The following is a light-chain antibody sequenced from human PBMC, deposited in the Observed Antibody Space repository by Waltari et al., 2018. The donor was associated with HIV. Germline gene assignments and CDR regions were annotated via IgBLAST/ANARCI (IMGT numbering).Light chain of an antibody. CDR2: GVT. Sequence: QSALTQPASVSGSPGQSIVLPCTGSSSDIGYYDYVSWYQQYPGQAPKALIYGVTSRPSGTSSRFSGSKSATTAFLAISNLQTDDEADYFCSSYTRRGTVVFGGGTRLTVL. CDR1: SSDIGYYDY. V-gene: IGLV2-14*01. CDR3: SSYTRRGTVV. J-gene: IGLJ2*01.